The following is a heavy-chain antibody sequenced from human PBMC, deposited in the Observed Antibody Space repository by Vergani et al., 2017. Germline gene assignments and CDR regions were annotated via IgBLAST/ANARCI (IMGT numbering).Heavy chain of an antibody. CDR1: GFTFSSYW. CDR3: AKDQPHCSSTSCYGGGLLQYPDY. Sequence: EVQLVESGGGLVQPGGSLRLSCAASGFTFSSYWMSWVRQAPGKGLEWVANIKQDGSEKYYVDSVKGRFTISRDNAKNTLYLQMNSLRAEDTAVYYCAKDQPHCSSTSCYGGGLLQYPDYWGQGTLVTVSS. D-gene: IGHD2-2*01. J-gene: IGHJ4*02. V-gene: IGHV3-7*01. CDR2: IKQDGSEK.